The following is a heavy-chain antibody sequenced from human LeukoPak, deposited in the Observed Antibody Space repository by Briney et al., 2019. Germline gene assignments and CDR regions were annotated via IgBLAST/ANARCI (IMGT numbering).Heavy chain of an antibody. CDR3: ARASHGVPAAMYYYYYGMDV. Sequence: SETLSLTCAVYGGSFSGYYWSWIRQPPGKGLEWIGEINHSGSTNYNPSLKSRVTISVDTSKNQFSLKLSSVTAADTAVYYCARASHGVPAAMYYYYYGMDVWGQGTTVTVSS. D-gene: IGHD2-2*01. J-gene: IGHJ6*02. CDR1: GGSFSGYY. CDR2: INHSGST. V-gene: IGHV4-34*01.